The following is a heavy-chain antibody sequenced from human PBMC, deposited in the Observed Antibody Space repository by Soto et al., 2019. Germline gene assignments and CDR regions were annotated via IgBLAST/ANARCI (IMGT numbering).Heavy chain of an antibody. CDR3: VVAAQHGNLDS. CDR1: GYTFTSYG. D-gene: IGHD2-15*01. V-gene: IGHV1-18*01. J-gene: IGHJ5*01. CDR2: ISAYNGNT. Sequence: QVQLVQSGAEVKKPGASVKVSCKASGYTFTSYGISWVRQAPGQGLEWMGWISAYNGNTNYAKKPQGRVTMTTATATSTACMCMRSQTSVATAVYYCVVAAQHGNLDSWREGALFPVSA.